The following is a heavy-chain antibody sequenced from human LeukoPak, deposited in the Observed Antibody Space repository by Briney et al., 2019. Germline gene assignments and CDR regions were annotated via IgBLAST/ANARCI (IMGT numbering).Heavy chain of an antibody. CDR2: IGTAGDT. J-gene: IGHJ4*02. V-gene: IGHV3-13*01. Sequence: PGGSLRLSCAASGFTFSSYDMHWVRQATGKGLEWVSAIGTAGDTYYPGSVKGRFTISREDAKNSLYLQMNSLRVGDTAVYYCARGYAHPRDDYGDFFDYWGQGTLVTVSS. CDR1: GFTFSSYD. D-gene: IGHD4-17*01. CDR3: ARGYAHPRDDYGDFFDY.